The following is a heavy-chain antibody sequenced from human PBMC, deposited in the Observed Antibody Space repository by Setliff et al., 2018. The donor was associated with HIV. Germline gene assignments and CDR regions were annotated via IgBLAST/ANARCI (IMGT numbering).Heavy chain of an antibody. CDR2: INTNTGHP. Sequence: AASLKVSCKASGYTLSDYGIHWLRQAPGQGLEFMAWINTNTGHPTYAQGFTGRGRFVFSLDASVSTAYLEISGLKAEDSALYYCARAGWCRGGPCYAGIFDIWGQGTMVTVS. CDR1: GYTLSDYG. V-gene: IGHV7-4-1*02. D-gene: IGHD2-15*01. CDR3: ARAGWCRGGPCYAGIFDI. J-gene: IGHJ3*02.